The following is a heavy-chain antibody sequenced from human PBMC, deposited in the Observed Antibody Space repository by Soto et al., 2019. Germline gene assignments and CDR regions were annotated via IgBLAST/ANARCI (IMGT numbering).Heavy chain of an antibody. J-gene: IGHJ4*02. D-gene: IGHD3-3*01. Sequence: QVQLVESGGGVVQPGRSLRLSCAASGFTFSSYGMHWVRQAPGKGLEWVAVIWYDGSNKYYADSVKGRFTISRDNSKNTLYLQMNGLRAEDTAVYYCARDPRRRYYDFGSGYLGEDYWGQGTLVTVSS. CDR1: GFTFSSYG. CDR2: IWYDGSNK. V-gene: IGHV3-33*01. CDR3: ARDPRRRYYDFGSGYLGEDY.